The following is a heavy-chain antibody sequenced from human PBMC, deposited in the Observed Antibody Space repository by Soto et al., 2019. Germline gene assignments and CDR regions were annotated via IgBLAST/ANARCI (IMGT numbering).Heavy chain of an antibody. CDR1: GGTFSSYA. CDR3: ARDKIEYSSSLGYYGMDV. CDR2: IIPIFGTA. D-gene: IGHD6-6*01. V-gene: IGHV1-69*01. J-gene: IGHJ6*02. Sequence: QVQLVQSGAEVKKPGSSVKVSCKASGGTFSSYAISWVRQAPGQGLEWMGGIIPIFGTANYAQKFQGRVTITADESTSKAYMELSSLRSEDTAVYYCARDKIEYSSSLGYYGMDVWGQGTTVTVSS.